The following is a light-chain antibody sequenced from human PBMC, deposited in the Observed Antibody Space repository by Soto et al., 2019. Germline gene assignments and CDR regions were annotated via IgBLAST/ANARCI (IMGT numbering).Light chain of an antibody. CDR3: QQYNNWPPLT. V-gene: IGKV3-15*01. CDR1: QSVGSN. CDR2: GAS. Sequence: EIVMTQSPATLSVSPGDRATLSCRASQSVGSNLAWYQQKPGQAPRLLIYGASTSATGIPARFSGSGSGTEFTLTISSLQSEDFAVYYCQQYNNWPPLTFGGGTKVAIK. J-gene: IGKJ4*01.